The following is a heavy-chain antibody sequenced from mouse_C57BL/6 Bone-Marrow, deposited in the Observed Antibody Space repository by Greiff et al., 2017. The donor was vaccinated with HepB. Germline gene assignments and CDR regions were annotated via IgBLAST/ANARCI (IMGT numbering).Heavy chain of an antibody. V-gene: IGHV1-55*01. CDR2: IYPGSGST. J-gene: IGHJ1*03. CDR1: GYTFTSYW. CDR3: ARSLLWYFWYFDV. D-gene: IGHD2-1*01. Sequence: QVHVKQPGAELVKPGASVKMSCKASGYTFTSYWITWVKQRPGQGLEWIGDIYPGSGSTNYNEKFKSKATLTVDTSSSTAYMQLSSLTSEDSAVYYCARSLLWYFWYFDVWGTGTTVTVSS.